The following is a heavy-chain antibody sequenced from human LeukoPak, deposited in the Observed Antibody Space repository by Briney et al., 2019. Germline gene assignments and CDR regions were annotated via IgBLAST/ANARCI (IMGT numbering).Heavy chain of an antibody. CDR3: AKDRQQLVPRGTWFDP. D-gene: IGHD6-13*01. Sequence: GGSLRLSCAASGFTFSSYGMHWVRQAPGKGLEWVAVISYDGSNKYYADSVKGRFTISRDNSKNTLYLQMNSLRAEDTAVYYCAKDRQQLVPRGTWFDPWGQGTLVTVSS. CDR1: GFTFSSYG. V-gene: IGHV3-30*18. CDR2: ISYDGSNK. J-gene: IGHJ5*02.